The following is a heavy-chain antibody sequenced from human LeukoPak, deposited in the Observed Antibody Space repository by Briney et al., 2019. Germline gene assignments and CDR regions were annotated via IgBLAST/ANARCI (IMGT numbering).Heavy chain of an antibody. V-gene: IGHV3-23*01. Sequence: GGSLRLSCAASGFTFSSYAMSWVRQAPGKGLEWVSAISGSGGSTYYADSVKGRFTISRDNSKNALYLQMNSLRAEDTAVYYCAKDTLNGYSYGYSPLDYWGQGTLVTVSS. CDR3: AKDTLNGYSYGYSPLDY. CDR1: GFTFSSYA. D-gene: IGHD5-18*01. J-gene: IGHJ4*02. CDR2: ISGSGGST.